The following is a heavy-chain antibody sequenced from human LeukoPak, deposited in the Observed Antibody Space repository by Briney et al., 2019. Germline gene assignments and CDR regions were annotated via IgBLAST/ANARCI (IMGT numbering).Heavy chain of an antibody. V-gene: IGHV1-46*01. D-gene: IGHD3-10*01. Sequence: ASVKVSCKASGYTFSIYNMHWVRQAPGQGLEWMGIINPSGGTSYAQKLQGRIIMTRDTSTVYMELSSLRAEDTAVYYCAKDGDPYGSGSYLNWGQGTLVTVSS. CDR2: INPSGGT. CDR3: AKDGDPYGSGSYLN. J-gene: IGHJ4*02. CDR1: GYTFSIYN.